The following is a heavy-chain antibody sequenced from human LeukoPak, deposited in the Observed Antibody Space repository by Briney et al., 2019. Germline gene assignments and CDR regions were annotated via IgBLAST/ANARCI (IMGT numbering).Heavy chain of an antibody. CDR2: INHSGST. CDR3: AMGINAGSYFVET. V-gene: IGHV4-34*01. D-gene: IGHD1-26*01. Sequence: SETLSLTCTVSGGSISSYYWSWIRQPPGKGLEWIGEINHSGSTNYNPSLKSRVTISVDTSKNQFSLKLSSVTAADTAVYYCAMGINAGSYFVETWGQGTLVTVSS. CDR1: GGSISSYY. J-gene: IGHJ5*02.